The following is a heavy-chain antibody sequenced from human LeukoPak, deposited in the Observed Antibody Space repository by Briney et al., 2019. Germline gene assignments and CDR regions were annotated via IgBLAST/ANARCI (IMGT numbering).Heavy chain of an antibody. CDR2: ISSSSSYI. V-gene: IGHV3-21*01. CDR1: GFTFSSYS. Sequence: GGSLRLSCAASGFTFSSYSMNWVRQAPGKGLEWVSSISSSSSYIYYADSVKGRFTISRDNAKNSLYLQMDSLRAEDTAVYYCARDRQIVATTNYFDYWGQGTLVTVSS. D-gene: IGHD5-12*01. CDR3: ARDRQIVATTNYFDY. J-gene: IGHJ4*02.